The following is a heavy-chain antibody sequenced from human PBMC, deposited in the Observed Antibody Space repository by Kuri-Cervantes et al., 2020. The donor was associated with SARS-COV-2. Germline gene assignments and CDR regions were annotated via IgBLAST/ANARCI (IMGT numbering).Heavy chain of an antibody. CDR1: GFTFRNYG. Sequence: GESLKISCAASGFTFRNYGMHWVRQAPGKGLEWVAVIWYDGSNNDYADSVKGRFTISRDNSKNTLYLQMNSLRAEDTAVYYCAKSSGYCTTTSCAWFDPWGQGTLVTVSS. CDR2: IWYDGSNN. D-gene: IGHD2-2*01. V-gene: IGHV3-33*06. CDR3: AKSSGYCTTTSCAWFDP. J-gene: IGHJ5*02.